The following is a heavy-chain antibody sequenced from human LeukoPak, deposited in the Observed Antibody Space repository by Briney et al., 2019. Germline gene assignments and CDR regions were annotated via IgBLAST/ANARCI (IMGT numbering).Heavy chain of an antibody. CDR1: GESFSDYY. Sequence: PSETLSLTCAVYGESFSDYYWSWIRQSPGKGLEWIGEINQSGDTNYNPSLKSRVTISVDTSKKQFSLKLSSVTAADTAVYYCARAGSYYGSGPRFDPWGQGTLVTVSS. V-gene: IGHV4-34*01. D-gene: IGHD3-10*01. J-gene: IGHJ5*02. CDR3: ARAGSYYGSGPRFDP. CDR2: INQSGDT.